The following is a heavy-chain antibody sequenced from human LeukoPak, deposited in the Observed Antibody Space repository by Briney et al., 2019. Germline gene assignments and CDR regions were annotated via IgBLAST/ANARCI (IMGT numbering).Heavy chain of an antibody. J-gene: IGHJ4*02. V-gene: IGHV3-33*08. D-gene: IGHD3-16*01. CDR3: ARDRGSGGSSHDH. CDR2: IWYDGSNK. CDR1: GFSVSSNY. Sequence: GGSLRLSCAASGFSVSSNYMSWVRQAPGKGLEWVAVIWYDGSNKYYADSVKGRFTISRDNSKNTLYLQMDSLRAEDTAVYYCARDRGSGGSSHDHWGQGTLVTVSS.